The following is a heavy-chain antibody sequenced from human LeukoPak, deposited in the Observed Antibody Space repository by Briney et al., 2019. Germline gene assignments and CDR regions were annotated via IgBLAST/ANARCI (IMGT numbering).Heavy chain of an antibody. D-gene: IGHD2-15*01. CDR1: GFTFSDYS. CDR3: ARRISLEY. J-gene: IGHJ4*02. Sequence: GGSLRLSCAASGFTFSDYSMSWIRQTPGKGLEWVSYLDSSGSIIYYADPVKGRFTISRDNAKNSLYLQMNSLRAEDTAVYYCARRISLEYWGQGTLVTVSS. CDR2: LDSSGSII. V-gene: IGHV3-11*01.